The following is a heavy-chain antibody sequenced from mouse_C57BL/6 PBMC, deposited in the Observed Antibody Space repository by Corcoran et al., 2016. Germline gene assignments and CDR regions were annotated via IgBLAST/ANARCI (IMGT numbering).Heavy chain of an antibody. D-gene: IGHD1-2*01. CDR1: GYTFTSYG. CDR2: IYPRSGNT. Sequence: QVQLQQSGAELARPGASVKLSCKASGYTFTSYGISWVKQRTGQGLEWIGEIYPRSGNTYYNEKFKGKATLTADKSSSTAYMELRSLTSEDSAVYFCARQILRPPGYFDVWGTGTTVTVSS. CDR3: ARQILRPPGYFDV. J-gene: IGHJ1*03. V-gene: IGHV1-81*01.